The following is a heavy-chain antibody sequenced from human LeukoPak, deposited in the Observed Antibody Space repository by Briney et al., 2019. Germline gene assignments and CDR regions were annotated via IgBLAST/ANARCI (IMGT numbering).Heavy chain of an antibody. CDR3: ASGSYSLFDY. Sequence: AGGSLRLSCAASGFTVSSNYMSWVRQAPGKGLEWVSVIYSGGSTYYADSAKGRFTISRHNSKNTLYLQMNSLRAEDTAVYYCASGSYSLFDYWGQGTLVTVSS. CDR1: GFTVSSNY. J-gene: IGHJ4*02. CDR2: IYSGGST. D-gene: IGHD1-26*01. V-gene: IGHV3-53*04.